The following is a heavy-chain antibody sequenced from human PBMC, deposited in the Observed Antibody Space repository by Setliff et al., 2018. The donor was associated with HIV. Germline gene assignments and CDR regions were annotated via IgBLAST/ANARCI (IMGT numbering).Heavy chain of an antibody. Sequence: PSETLSLTCTVSGGSITSSSYFWGWIRQPPGKGLEWIGHIHVSGTTNYNPSLKSRVTISIDTSKHQFSLKLSSVTAADTAVYYCARDHRILGAFDIWGQGTMVTVSS. CDR2: IHVSGTT. V-gene: IGHV4-61*05. J-gene: IGHJ3*02. CDR1: GGSITSSSYF. CDR3: ARDHRILGAFDI. D-gene: IGHD2-21*01.